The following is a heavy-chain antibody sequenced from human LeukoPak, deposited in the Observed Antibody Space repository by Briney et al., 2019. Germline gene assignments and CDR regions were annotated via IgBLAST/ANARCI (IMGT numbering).Heavy chain of an antibody. J-gene: IGHJ3*02. CDR3: ASDCSSGSCYAFDI. D-gene: IGHD2-15*01. CDR1: GFTFSSYS. Sequence: GGSLRLSCAASGFTFSSYSMHWVRQAPGKGLEWVSSIRSRSSNIYYADSVKGRLTISRDNAKNSLYLQMNSLRAEDTAVYYCASDCSSGSCYAFDIWGQGTMVTVSS. CDR2: IRSRSSNI. V-gene: IGHV3-21*01.